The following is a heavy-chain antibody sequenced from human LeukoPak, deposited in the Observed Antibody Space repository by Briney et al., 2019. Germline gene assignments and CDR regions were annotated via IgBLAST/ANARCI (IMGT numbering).Heavy chain of an antibody. D-gene: IGHD3-3*01. CDR2: ISYDGSNK. CDR1: GFTFSSYA. Sequence: GGSLRLPCAASGFTFSSYAMHWVRQAPGKGLEWVAVISYDGSNKYYADSVKGRFTISRDNSKNTLYLQMNSLRAEDTAVYYCARPLGEWLSHYYYGMDVWGQGTTVTVSS. CDR3: ARPLGEWLSHYYYGMDV. V-gene: IGHV3-30-3*01. J-gene: IGHJ6*02.